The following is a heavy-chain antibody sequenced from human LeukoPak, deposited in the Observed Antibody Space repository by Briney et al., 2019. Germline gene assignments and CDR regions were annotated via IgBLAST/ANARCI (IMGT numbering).Heavy chain of an antibody. CDR3: ARAPFSDYYDSSGYYEN. J-gene: IGHJ4*02. Sequence: ASVAVSCKASGYSFVLYGISWVRQAPGQGLEWMGIINPSGGSTSYAQKFQGRVTMTRDTSTSTVYMELSSLRSEDTAVYYCARAPFSDYYDSSGYYENWGQGTLVTVSS. D-gene: IGHD3-22*01. CDR2: INPSGGST. V-gene: IGHV1-46*01. CDR1: GYSFVLYG.